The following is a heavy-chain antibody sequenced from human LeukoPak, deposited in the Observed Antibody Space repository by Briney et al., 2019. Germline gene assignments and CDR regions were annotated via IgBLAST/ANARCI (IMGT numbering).Heavy chain of an antibody. CDR2: INHSGST. V-gene: IGHV4-34*01. D-gene: IGHD3-10*01. CDR1: GGSFSGYY. Sequence: PSETLSLTCAVYGGSFSGYYWSWIRQPPGKGLEWIGEINHSGSTNYNPSLKRRVTISVDTSKNQFSLKLSSVTAADTAVYYCARANYYGSGPYYYYMDVWGKGTTVTVSS. J-gene: IGHJ6*03. CDR3: ARANYYGSGPYYYYMDV.